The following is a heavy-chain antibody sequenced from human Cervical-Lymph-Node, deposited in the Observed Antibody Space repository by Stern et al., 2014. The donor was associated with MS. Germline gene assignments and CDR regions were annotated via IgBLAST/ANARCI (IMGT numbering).Heavy chain of an antibody. Sequence: EVQLVESGAEVKKPGESLKISCKGSGYSFTSYWIGWVRQRPGKGLEWMGIIYPADSDTRYSPSFQGQVTMSADKSTSTAYLQWSSLKASDTAVYYCARGLLRLGELLDENWGQGTLLTVSS. J-gene: IGHJ4*02. D-gene: IGHD3-10*01. V-gene: IGHV5-51*03. CDR2: IYPADSDT. CDR1: GYSFTSYW. CDR3: ARGLLRLGELLDEN.